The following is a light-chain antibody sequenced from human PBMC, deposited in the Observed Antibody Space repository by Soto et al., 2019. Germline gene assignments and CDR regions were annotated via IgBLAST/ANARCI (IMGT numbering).Light chain of an antibody. CDR3: QQSYSTPPRLT. CDR1: QSISTH. V-gene: IGKV1-39*01. Sequence: DIQMTQSPSSLSASVGDRVTITCRASQSISTHLNWYQQKPGKAPKLLIYAASSLQSGVPSRFSGSGSGTGFTLTISSLQPEDFATYYCQQSYSTPPRLTFGGGTKVEIK. J-gene: IGKJ4*01. CDR2: AAS.